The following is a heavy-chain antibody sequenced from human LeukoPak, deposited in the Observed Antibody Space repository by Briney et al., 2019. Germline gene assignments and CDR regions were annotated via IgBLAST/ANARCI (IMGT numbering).Heavy chain of an antibody. D-gene: IGHD3-3*01. CDR2: ISYDGSNK. V-gene: IGHV3-30-3*01. J-gene: IGHJ4*02. Sequence: PGGSLRLSCAASGFTFSSYAMHWVRQAPGKGLEWVAVISYDGSNKYYADSVKGRFTISRDNSKSTLYLQMNSLRAEDTAVYYCARDFDFWSLKYYFDYWGQGTLVTVSS. CDR3: ARDFDFWSLKYYFDY. CDR1: GFTFSSYA.